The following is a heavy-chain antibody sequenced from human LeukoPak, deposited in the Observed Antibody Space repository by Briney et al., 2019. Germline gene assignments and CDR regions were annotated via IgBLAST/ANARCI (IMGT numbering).Heavy chain of an antibody. D-gene: IGHD3-10*01. V-gene: IGHV1-2*02. CDR3: ARVHYGSGSGRNVNY. J-gene: IGHJ4*02. Sequence: ASVKVSCKASGYTFTGYYMHWVRQAPGQGLEWMGWINPNSGGTNYAQKFQGRVTMTRDTSISTAYMELSRLRSDDTAVYYCARVHYGSGSGRNVNYWGQGTLVTVSS. CDR1: GYTFTGYY. CDR2: INPNSGGT.